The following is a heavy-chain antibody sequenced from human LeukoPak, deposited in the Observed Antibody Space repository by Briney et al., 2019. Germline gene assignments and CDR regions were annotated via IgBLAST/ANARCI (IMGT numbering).Heavy chain of an antibody. CDR3: ARAVSGRFDY. D-gene: IGHD6-19*01. CDR2: INHSGST. V-gene: IGHV4-34*01. Sequence: SETLSLTCAVYGGSFSGYYWNWIRQPPEKGLEWIGEINHSGSTNYNPSLKSRVTISVDTSKNQFSLKLSSVTAADTAVYYCARAVSGRFDYWGQGTLVTVSS. J-gene: IGHJ4*02. CDR1: GGSFSGYY.